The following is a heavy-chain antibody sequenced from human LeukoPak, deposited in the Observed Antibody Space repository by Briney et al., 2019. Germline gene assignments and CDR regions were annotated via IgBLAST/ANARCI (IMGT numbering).Heavy chain of an antibody. CDR2: INPYSGDT. V-gene: IGHV1-2*06. CDR3: ARDQGSLTRGWYTGY. J-gene: IGHJ4*02. CDR1: GYTFTGYH. D-gene: IGHD6-19*01. Sequence: PRASVKVSCKASGYTFTGYHIHWVRQAPGQGLEWMGRINPYSGDTNFAQKFQGRVTMTRDTSITTAYMDLSSLTPDDTAVYFCARDQGSLTRGWYTGYWGQGTQVTVSS.